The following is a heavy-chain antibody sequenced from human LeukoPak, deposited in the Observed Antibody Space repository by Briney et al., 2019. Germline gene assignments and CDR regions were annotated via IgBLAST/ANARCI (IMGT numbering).Heavy chain of an antibody. CDR1: GGSISSYY. V-gene: IGHV4-59*01. D-gene: IGHD4-23*01. CDR2: IYCSGGT. Sequence: PSETLSLTCTVSGGSISSYYWSWIRQPPGKGLEWIGYIYCSGGTNYNPSLKSRVTISVDTSKNQFSLKLSSVTAADTAVYYCARDDDGGNSLLGYWGQGTLVTVSS. CDR3: ARDDDGGNSLLGY. J-gene: IGHJ4*02.